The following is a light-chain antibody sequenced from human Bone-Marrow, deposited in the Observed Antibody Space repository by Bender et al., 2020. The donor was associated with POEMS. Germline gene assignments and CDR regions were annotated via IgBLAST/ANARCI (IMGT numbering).Light chain of an antibody. V-gene: IGLV2-23*02. J-gene: IGLJ2*01. CDR1: SSDVGSYGA. CDR3: CSYAGSDTYVI. CDR2: EVS. Sequence: QSALTQPASVSGSPGQSITISCTGTSSDVGSYGAVSWYQQYPGKAPKLIVYEVSKRPSGVSTRFSGSKSGNMASLTISGLQPEDEADYYCCSYAGSDTYVIFGGGTKLTVL.